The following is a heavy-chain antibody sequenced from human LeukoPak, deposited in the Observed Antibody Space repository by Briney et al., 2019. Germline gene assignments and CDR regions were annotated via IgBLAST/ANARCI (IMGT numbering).Heavy chain of an antibody. CDR1: GFTFSDYY. V-gene: IGHV4-59*01. CDR3: TRGAGWLIDY. CDR2: IHNSGTS. D-gene: IGHD3-16*01. J-gene: IGHJ4*02. Sequence: KSGGSLRLSCAASGFTFSDYYMSWIRQPPGKGLEWIGYIHNSGTSTYNLSLKSRVTISADTSKNQFSLKLNSMTTADTAVYYCTRGAGWLIDYWGQGILVTVSS.